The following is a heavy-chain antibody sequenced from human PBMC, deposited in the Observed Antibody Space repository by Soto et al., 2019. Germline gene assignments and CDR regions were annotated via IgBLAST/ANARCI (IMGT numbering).Heavy chain of an antibody. V-gene: IGHV3-30*03. CDR3: ATFLSSYSFDY. D-gene: IGHD1-26*01. CDR2: ISYDGSNK. J-gene: IGHJ4*02. CDR1: GFTFSSYG. Sequence: PCGSLRLSCAASGFTFSSYGMHWVRQAPGKGLEWVAVISYDGSNKYYADSVKGRFTISRDNSKNTLYLQMNSLRAEDTAVYYCATFLSSYSFDYWGQGTLVTVSS.